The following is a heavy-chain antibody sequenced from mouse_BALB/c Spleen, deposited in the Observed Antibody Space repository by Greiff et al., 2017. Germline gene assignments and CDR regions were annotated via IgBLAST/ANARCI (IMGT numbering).Heavy chain of an antibody. CDR2: ISSGGSYT. J-gene: IGHJ3*01. V-gene: IGHV5-6*01. D-gene: IGHD2-1*01. CDR3: ARQRAYGNYPWFAY. Sequence: EVKVVESGGDLVKPGGSLKLSCAASGFTFSSYGMSWVRQTPDKRLEWVATISSGGSYTYYPDSVKGRFTISRDNAKNTLYLQMSSLKSEDTAMYYCARQRAYGNYPWFAYWGQGTLVTVSA. CDR1: GFTFSSYG.